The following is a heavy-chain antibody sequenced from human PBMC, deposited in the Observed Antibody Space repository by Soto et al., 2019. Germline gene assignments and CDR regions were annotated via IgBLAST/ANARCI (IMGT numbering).Heavy chain of an antibody. J-gene: IGHJ4*02. CDR1: GFTFNSYW. D-gene: IGHD1-1*01. V-gene: IGHV3-74*01. CDR2: IDSDGSST. Sequence: EVQLVESGGGSVQPGGSLRLSCAASGFTFNSYWMHWVRQAPGKGLVWVSRIDSDGSSTSYADSVKGRFTISRDNAKNTLYLQMNSLGADDTAVYYCVKGGTYFDYWGQGTLVTVSS. CDR3: VKGGTYFDY.